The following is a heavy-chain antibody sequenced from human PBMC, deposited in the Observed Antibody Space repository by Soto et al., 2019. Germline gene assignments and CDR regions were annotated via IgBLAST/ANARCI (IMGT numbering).Heavy chain of an antibody. V-gene: IGHV1-69*01. CDR3: AREGAGMAATFDP. CDR1: GGTFSSYT. J-gene: IGHJ5*02. D-gene: IGHD1-1*01. CDR2: IIPIFRTT. Sequence: QVQLVQSGAEVKKPGSSVKVSCKASGGTFSSYTITWVRQAPGQGPEWMGGIIPIFRTTNYAQRFQGRITITADESTSTAYMELSSLTSEETAVYYCAREGAGMAATFDPWGQGTLVTVSS.